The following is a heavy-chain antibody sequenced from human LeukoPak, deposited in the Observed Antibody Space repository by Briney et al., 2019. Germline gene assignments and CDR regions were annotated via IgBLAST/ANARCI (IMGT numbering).Heavy chain of an antibody. D-gene: IGHD6-19*01. CDR2: ISGSGGST. CDR3: AKDSRIAVAGRGDLDY. CDR1: GFTFSSYA. Sequence: TGGSLRLSCAASGFTFSSYAMSWVRQAPGKGLEWVSAISGSGGSTYYADSVKGRFTISRDNSKNTPYLQMNSLRAEDTAVYYCAKDSRIAVAGRGDLDYWGQGTLVTVSS. V-gene: IGHV3-23*01. J-gene: IGHJ4*02.